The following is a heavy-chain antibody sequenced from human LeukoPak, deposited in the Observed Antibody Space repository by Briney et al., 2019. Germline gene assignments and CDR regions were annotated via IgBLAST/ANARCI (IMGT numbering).Heavy chain of an antibody. CDR2: ISGSGGST. CDR3: ARVVVIWASYYDSSGYFDY. Sequence: PGESLRLSCAASGFTFSSYGMSWVRQAPGKGLEWVSAISGSGGSTYYADSVKGRFTISRDNSKNTLYLQMNSLRAEDTAVYYCARVVVIWASYYDSSGYFDYWGQGTLVTVSS. D-gene: IGHD3-22*01. J-gene: IGHJ4*02. V-gene: IGHV3-23*01. CDR1: GFTFSSYG.